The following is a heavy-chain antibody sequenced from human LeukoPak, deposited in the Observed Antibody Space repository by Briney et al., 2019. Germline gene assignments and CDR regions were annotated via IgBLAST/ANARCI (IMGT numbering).Heavy chain of an antibody. D-gene: IGHD3-22*01. CDR2: IYYSGST. V-gene: IGHV4-59*01. Sequence: SSETLSLTCTVSGGSISSYYWSWIRQPPGKGLEWIGYIYYSGSTNYNPSLKSRVTISVDTSKNQFSLKLSSVTAADTAVYYCARVGSSGYYLYYYYYMDVWGKGTTVTISS. CDR1: GGSISSYY. CDR3: ARVGSSGYYLYYYYYMDV. J-gene: IGHJ6*03.